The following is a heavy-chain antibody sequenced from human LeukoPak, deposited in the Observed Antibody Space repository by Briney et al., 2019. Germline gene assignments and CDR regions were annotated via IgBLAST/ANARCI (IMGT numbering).Heavy chain of an antibody. CDR2: IYYSGST. J-gene: IGHJ6*02. Sequence: SQTLSLTCTVSGGSISSGDYYWSWLRQPPGQGLEWIGYIYYSGSTYYNPSLKSRVTISVDTSKNQFSLKLSSVTAADTAVYYCARDIVVVPAAPGSPYYYYGMDVWGQGTTVTVSS. CDR3: ARDIVVVPAAPGSPYYYYGMDV. CDR1: GGSISSGDYY. V-gene: IGHV4-30-4*01. D-gene: IGHD2-2*01.